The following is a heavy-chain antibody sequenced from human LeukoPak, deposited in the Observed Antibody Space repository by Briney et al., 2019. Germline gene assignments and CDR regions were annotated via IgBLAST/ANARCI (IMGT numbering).Heavy chain of an antibody. V-gene: IGHV3-30*02. Sequence: GESLRLSCATSGFTFSFYGMHWVRQAPGQGLEWVAFIQYDGSYKFYADSVQGRFSISRDNSKNTLFLQMNSLRTEGTAVYYCAKTSDQLLYSKFDFWGQGALVTVSS. CDR3: AKTSDQLLYSKFDF. CDR1: GFTFSFYG. CDR2: IQYDGSYK. D-gene: IGHD2-15*01. J-gene: IGHJ4*02.